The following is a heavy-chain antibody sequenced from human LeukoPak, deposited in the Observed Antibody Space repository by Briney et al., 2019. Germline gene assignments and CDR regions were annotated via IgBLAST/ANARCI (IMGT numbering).Heavy chain of an antibody. V-gene: IGHV3-30-3*01. Sequence: GGSLRLSCAASGFTFSSYAMHWVRQAPGKGLEWVAVISYDGSNKYYADSVKGRFTISRDNSKNTLYLQMNSLRAEDTAVYYCASGGSYAYWGQGTLGTVSS. CDR3: ASGGSYAY. D-gene: IGHD1-26*01. CDR2: ISYDGSNK. J-gene: IGHJ4*02. CDR1: GFTFSSYA.